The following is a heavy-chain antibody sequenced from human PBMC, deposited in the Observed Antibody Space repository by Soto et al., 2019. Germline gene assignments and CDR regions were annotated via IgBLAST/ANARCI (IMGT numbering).Heavy chain of an antibody. CDR3: ASETVDLRIAAAGPFDY. J-gene: IGHJ4*02. V-gene: IGHV1-3*01. Sequence: ASVKVSCKASGYTFTSYAMHWVRQAPGQRLEWMGWINAGNGNTKYSQKFQGRVTITRDTSASTAYMELSSLRSEDTAVYYCASETVDLRIAAAGPFDYWGQGTLVTVSS. CDR2: INAGNGNT. D-gene: IGHD6-13*01. CDR1: GYTFTSYA.